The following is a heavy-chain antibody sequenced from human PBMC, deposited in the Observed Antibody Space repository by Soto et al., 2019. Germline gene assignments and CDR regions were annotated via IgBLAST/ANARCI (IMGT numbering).Heavy chain of an antibody. CDR1: GGSVSSGSYY. CDR3: ARSTIAPRLFMYPFDY. J-gene: IGHJ4*02. D-gene: IGHD6-6*01. Sequence: SETLSLTCTVSGGSVSSGSYYWGWIRQPPGKGLEWIGSIFYSGSTYYNPSLKSRVTISVDTSKNQFSLKLTSVTAADTAVYYCARSTIAPRLFMYPFDYWGQGTLVTVSS. V-gene: IGHV4-39*01. CDR2: IFYSGST.